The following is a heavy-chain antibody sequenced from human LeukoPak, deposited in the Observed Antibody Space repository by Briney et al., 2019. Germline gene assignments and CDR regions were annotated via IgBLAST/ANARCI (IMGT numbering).Heavy chain of an antibody. J-gene: IGHJ4*02. V-gene: IGHV1-2*02. CDR1: GYTFTDYY. D-gene: IGHD3-16*01. CDR3: AISPGVMITFGGAPATDYFDY. Sequence: GASVKVSCKASGYTFTDYYMHWVRQDPGQGLEWMGWINPNSGGTNYAQKFQGRVTMTRDTSISTAYMEVSRLRSDDTAVYYCAISPGVMITFGGAPATDYFDYWGQGTLVTVSS. CDR2: INPNSGGT.